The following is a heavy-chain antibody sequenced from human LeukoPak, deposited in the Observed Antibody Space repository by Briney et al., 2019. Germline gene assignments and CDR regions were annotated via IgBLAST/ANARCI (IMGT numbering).Heavy chain of an antibody. Sequence: GGSLRLSCAASGFTFHDYDMSWVRQSPGKALEWVCGINWNGDRTGYAHSVKGRFTISRDNAKKSLYLQMNSLRAEDTALYYCARRDYYGSGSPDFWGQGTLVTVSS. V-gene: IGHV3-20*04. CDR3: ARRDYYGSGSPDF. D-gene: IGHD3-10*01. J-gene: IGHJ4*02. CDR2: INWNGDRT. CDR1: GFTFHDYD.